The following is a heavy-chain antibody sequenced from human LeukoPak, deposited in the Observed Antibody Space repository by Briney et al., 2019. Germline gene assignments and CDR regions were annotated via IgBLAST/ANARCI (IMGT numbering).Heavy chain of an antibody. Sequence: PGGSLRLSCAASGFTVSSNYMSWVRQAPGKGLEWVSVIYSGGSTYYADSMKGRFTISRHNSKNTLYLQMNSLRAEDTAVYYCARVSGGVLRYFDWLYFDYWGQGTLVTVSS. CDR2: IYSGGST. CDR3: ARVSGGVLRYFDWLYFDY. CDR1: GFTVSSNY. J-gene: IGHJ4*02. V-gene: IGHV3-53*04. D-gene: IGHD3-9*01.